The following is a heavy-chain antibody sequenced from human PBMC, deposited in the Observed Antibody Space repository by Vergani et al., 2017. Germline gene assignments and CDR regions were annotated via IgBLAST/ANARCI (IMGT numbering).Heavy chain of an antibody. CDR1: GFTFSSYG. V-gene: IGHV3-33*06. CDR3: AKGEASSWYVAFDI. J-gene: IGHJ3*02. D-gene: IGHD6-13*01. Sequence: QVQLVESGGGVVQPGRSLSLSCAASGFTFSSYGMHWVRQAPGKGLEWVAVIWYDGSNKYYADSVKGRFTISRDNSKNTLYLQMNSLRAEDTAVYYCAKGEASSWYVAFDIWGQGTMVTVSS. CDR2: IWYDGSNK.